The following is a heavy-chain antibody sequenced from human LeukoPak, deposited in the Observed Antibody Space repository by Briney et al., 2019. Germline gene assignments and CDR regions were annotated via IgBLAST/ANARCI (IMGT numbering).Heavy chain of an antibody. Sequence: GGSLRLSCAASGFTFTTYWMSWVRQAPGKGLEWVANIKQDGTEKYYVDSLKGRFTISRDNAKNSLYLQMNSLRAEDTAVYYCARDLETWGGNAFDIWGQGTMVTVSS. CDR3: ARDLETWGGNAFDI. V-gene: IGHV3-7*01. D-gene: IGHD3-16*01. CDR1: GFTFTTYW. J-gene: IGHJ3*02. CDR2: IKQDGTEK.